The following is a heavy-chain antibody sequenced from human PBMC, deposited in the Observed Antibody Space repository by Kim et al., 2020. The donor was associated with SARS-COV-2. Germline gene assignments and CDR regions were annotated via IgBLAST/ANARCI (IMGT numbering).Heavy chain of an antibody. V-gene: IGHV3-53*01. D-gene: IGHD2-21*02. J-gene: IGHJ6*01. Sequence: GGSLRLSCAASGFTVSSNYMSWVSQAPGKGLEWVSVIYSGGSTYYADSVKGRFTISRDNSKNTLYLQMNSLRAEDTAVYYCARVYCGGDCYWWPFGGMDVWGQGTTVTVSS. CDR1: GFTVSSNY. CDR3: ARVYCGGDCYWWPFGGMDV. CDR2: IYSGGST.